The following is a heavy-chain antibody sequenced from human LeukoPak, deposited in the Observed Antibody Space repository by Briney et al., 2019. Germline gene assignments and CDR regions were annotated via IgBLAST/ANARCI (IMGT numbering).Heavy chain of an antibody. Sequence: PGGSLRLSCAASGFIFSSSTMNWVRQAPGKGLEWVSNIRSITSTMYYADSVKGRFTISRDNAKNSLDLQMNSLRDEDTAVYYCARDNFYAFDIWGQGTLVTVSS. D-gene: IGHD1-20*01. CDR3: ARDNFYAFDI. V-gene: IGHV3-48*02. CDR1: GFIFSSST. J-gene: IGHJ3*02. CDR2: IRSITSTM.